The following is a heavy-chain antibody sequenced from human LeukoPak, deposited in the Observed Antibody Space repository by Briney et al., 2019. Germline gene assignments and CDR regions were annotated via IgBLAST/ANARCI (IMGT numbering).Heavy chain of an antibody. Sequence: TSETLSLTCTVSGGSISSYYWSWIRQPPGKGLEWIGYIYYSGSTNYNPSLKSRVTISADTSKNQFSLKLTSVTAADTAVYYCARHLDCSRTSCSNYYYYYGMDVWGQGTPVTVSS. J-gene: IGHJ6*02. D-gene: IGHD2-2*01. CDR2: IYYSGST. CDR1: GGSISSYY. CDR3: ARHLDCSRTSCSNYYYYYGMDV. V-gene: IGHV4-59*08.